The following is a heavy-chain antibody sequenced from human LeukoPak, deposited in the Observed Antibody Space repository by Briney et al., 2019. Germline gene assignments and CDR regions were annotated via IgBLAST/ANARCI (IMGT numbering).Heavy chain of an antibody. J-gene: IGHJ4*02. D-gene: IGHD2/OR15-2a*01. V-gene: IGHV3-64D*09. CDR3: VKDLRSDFMGVLSRYLSY. CDR2: ISRNGGST. CDR1: GFTLSSFA. Sequence: GGSLRLSCSASGFTLSSFAMHWVRQAPGKGLEYVAAISRNGGSTYYADSVKGRFTISRDNSKNTLYLQMSSLRAEDTAVYLCVKDLRSDFMGVLSRYLSYWGQGTLVTVSS.